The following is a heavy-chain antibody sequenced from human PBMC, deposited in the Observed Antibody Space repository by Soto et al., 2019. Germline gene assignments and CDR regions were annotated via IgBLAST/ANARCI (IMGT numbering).Heavy chain of an antibody. V-gene: IGHV3-74*01. CDR2: ISDDGTIT. CDR1: GLTFSQYW. Sequence: LILSCAASGLTFSQYWMHWVRQAPGQGLVWVSRISDDGTITDYADSVKGRFTVSRDNARNTHSLQMNSLRSEDTAVYFCATAVDYDFWSGTTHYGMDVWGQGTTVTVYS. D-gene: IGHD3-3*01. CDR3: ATAVDYDFWSGTTHYGMDV. J-gene: IGHJ6*02.